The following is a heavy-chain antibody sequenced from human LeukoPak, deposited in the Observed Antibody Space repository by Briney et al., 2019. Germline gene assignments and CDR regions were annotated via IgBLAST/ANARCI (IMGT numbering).Heavy chain of an antibody. D-gene: IGHD3-10*01. J-gene: IGHJ4*02. Sequence: ASVKVSCKASGYTFTGYYMHWVRQAPGQGLEWMGWINPNSGGANSAQKFQGRVTMTGDTSITTAYMELSRLRSDDTAVYYCARGYSGSGSFFYWGQGTLVTVSS. CDR1: GYTFTGYY. CDR2: INPNSGGA. V-gene: IGHV1-2*02. CDR3: ARGYSGSGSFFY.